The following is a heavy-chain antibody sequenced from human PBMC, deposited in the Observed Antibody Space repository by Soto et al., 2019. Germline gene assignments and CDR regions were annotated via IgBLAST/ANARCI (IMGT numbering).Heavy chain of an antibody. CDR2: INGGGDVI. D-gene: IGHD1-26*01. Sequence: GGSLRLSCAASGFTFSNYYMSWVRQAPGKGLEWISYINGGGDVIAYADSVKGRFTISRDNARRSVYLQMNSLTVDDTAVYYCSRDPRLVDYWGQGTLVTVSS. CDR1: GFTFSNYY. J-gene: IGHJ4*02. CDR3: SRDPRLVDY. V-gene: IGHV3-11*01.